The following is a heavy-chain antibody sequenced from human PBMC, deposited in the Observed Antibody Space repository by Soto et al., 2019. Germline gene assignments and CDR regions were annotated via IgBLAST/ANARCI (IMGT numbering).Heavy chain of an antibody. CDR1: GGSFNNYA. D-gene: IGHD3-10*01. CDR2: IIPNFDTP. CDR3: AVAMVREILIFESSGMHV. V-gene: IGHV1-69*01. Sequence: QVHLVQSGAEVKKPGSSVKVSCKTSGGSFNNYAVSWVRQAPGQGLEWMGGIIPNFDTPNYTQKFKDRVTIIADESTSTVYMELRSLRSNGTAVYYCAVAMVREILIFESSGMHVWGQGTTVIVSS. J-gene: IGHJ6*02.